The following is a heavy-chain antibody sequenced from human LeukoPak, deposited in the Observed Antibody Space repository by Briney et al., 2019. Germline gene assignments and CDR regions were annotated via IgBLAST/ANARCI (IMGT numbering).Heavy chain of an antibody. CDR2: IIPIFGTT. D-gene: IGHD3-22*01. CDR3: ARHDYYDSSGYRD. V-gene: IGHV1-69*05. Sequence: SVKVSCEASGGTFSSYAISWVRQAPGQGLEWMGRIIPIFGTTNYAQKFQGRVTITTDESTSTAYMELSSLRSEDTAVYYCARHDYYDSSGYRDWGQGTLVTVSS. J-gene: IGHJ4*02. CDR1: GGTFSSYA.